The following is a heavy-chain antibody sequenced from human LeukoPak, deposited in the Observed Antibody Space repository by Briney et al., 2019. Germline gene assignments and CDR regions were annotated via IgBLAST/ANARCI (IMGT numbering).Heavy chain of an antibody. CDR1: GGSISSSSYY. CDR3: ARLGVAVTTA. Sequence: SETLSLTCTVSGGSISSSSYYWGWIRQPPGKGLEWIGSIYYSGSTYYNPSLKSRVTISVDTSKNQFFLKLSSVTAADTAVYYCARLGVAVTTAWGQGTLVTVSS. D-gene: IGHD2-21*02. J-gene: IGHJ5*02. CDR2: IYYSGST. V-gene: IGHV4-39*01.